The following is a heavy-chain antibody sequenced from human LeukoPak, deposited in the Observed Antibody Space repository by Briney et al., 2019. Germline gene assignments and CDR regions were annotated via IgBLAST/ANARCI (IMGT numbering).Heavy chain of an antibody. Sequence: ASVKVSCKASGYSFTSYGISWVRQAPGEGLEWMGWISAHNGNTHYAQKFQGRVTVTTDTATTTAYMELRSLRSDDTAVYYCVRGAYYYDKVGYFDYWGQGTLVTVSS. D-gene: IGHD3-22*01. CDR3: VRGAYYYDKVGYFDY. J-gene: IGHJ4*02. V-gene: IGHV1-18*01. CDR2: ISAHNGNT. CDR1: GYSFTSYG.